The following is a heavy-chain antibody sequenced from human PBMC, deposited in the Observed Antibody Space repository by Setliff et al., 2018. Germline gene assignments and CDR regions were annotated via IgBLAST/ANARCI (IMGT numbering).Heavy chain of an antibody. CDR2: IYTSGST. V-gene: IGHV4-61*02. D-gene: IGHD3-22*01. Sequence: PSETLSLTCTVSGGSISSGSYYWSWIRQPAGKGPEWIGRIYTSGSTNYNPSLKSRVTISVDTSKNQFSLKLSSVTAADTAVYYCARGAGWCCDSSGYYYDYWGQGTLVTVSS. CDR1: GGSISSGSYY. CDR3: ARGAGWCCDSSGYYYDY. J-gene: IGHJ4*02.